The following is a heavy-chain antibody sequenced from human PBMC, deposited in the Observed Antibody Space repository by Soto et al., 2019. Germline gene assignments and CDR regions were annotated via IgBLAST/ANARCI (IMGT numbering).Heavy chain of an antibody. CDR1: GGSISSSSYY. J-gene: IGHJ4*02. CDR3: ARQHYYDSSGYYTWN. V-gene: IGHV4-39*01. CDR2: IYYSGST. Sequence: LSLTCTVSGGSISSSSYYWGWIRQPPGKGLEWIGSIYYSGSTYYNPSLKSRVTISVDTSKNQFSLKLSSVTAADTAVYYCARQHYYDSSGYYTWNWGQGTLVTVSS. D-gene: IGHD3-22*01.